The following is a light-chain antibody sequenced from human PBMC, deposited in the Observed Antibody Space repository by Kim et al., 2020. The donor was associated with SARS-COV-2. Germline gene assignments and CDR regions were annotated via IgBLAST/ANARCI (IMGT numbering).Light chain of an antibody. Sequence: QTVTLTCTGNSNNVGNRGAAWLQQHQGHPPKLLSYRNNNRPSGISERFSASRSGNTASLTIIGLQPEDEADYFCSTWDSSLSAVVFGGGTKLTVL. CDR2: RNN. CDR3: STWDSSLSAVV. V-gene: IGLV10-54*01. CDR1: SNNVGNRG. J-gene: IGLJ2*01.